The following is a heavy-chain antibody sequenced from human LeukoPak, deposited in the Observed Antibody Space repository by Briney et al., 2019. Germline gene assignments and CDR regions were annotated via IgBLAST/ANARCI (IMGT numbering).Heavy chain of an antibody. V-gene: IGHV1-46*01. D-gene: IGHD4-17*01. J-gene: IGHJ6*02. CDR3: ARSPRTTVTTNHAPYYYYGMDV. CDR2: INPSGGST. CDR1: GYTFTSYY. Sequence: ASVKVSCKASGYTFTSYYMHWVRQAPGQGLEWMGIINPSGGSTSYAQKFQGRVTMTRDTSTSTVYMELSSLRSEDTAVYYCARSPRTTVTTNHAPYYYYGMDVWGQGTTVTVSS.